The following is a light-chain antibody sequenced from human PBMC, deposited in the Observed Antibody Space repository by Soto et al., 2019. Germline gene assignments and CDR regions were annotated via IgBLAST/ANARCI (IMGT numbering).Light chain of an antibody. Sequence: DIVMTQSPLSLAVTPGEPASISCRSSQSLLHSNGYNYLDWYLQKPGQSPQLLIYLGSNRASGVPDRFSGSGSGTDFTLKITRVEAEDVGVYHCMQTLQTPLTFGGGTKVEIK. CDR1: QSLLHSNGYNY. V-gene: IGKV2-28*01. CDR3: MQTLQTPLT. J-gene: IGKJ4*01. CDR2: LGS.